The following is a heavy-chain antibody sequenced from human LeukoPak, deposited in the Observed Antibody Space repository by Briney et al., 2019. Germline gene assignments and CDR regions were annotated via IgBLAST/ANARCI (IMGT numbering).Heavy chain of an antibody. V-gene: IGHV3-11*01. D-gene: IGHD4-17*01. CDR1: GFTFSDYY. CDR2: ISSGGSSI. J-gene: IGHJ4*02. Sequence: GGSLRLSCAASGFTFSDYYMSWIRQAPGKGLEWVSYISSGGSSIYYADSVKGRFTISRDNAKNSLYLQMNSLRADYTAVYYCARLNGDYGFFDYWGQGTLVTVSS. CDR3: ARLNGDYGFFDY.